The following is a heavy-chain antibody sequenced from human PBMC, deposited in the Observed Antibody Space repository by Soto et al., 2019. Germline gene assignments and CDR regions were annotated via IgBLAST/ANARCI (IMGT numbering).Heavy chain of an antibody. Sequence: SVKGSFTASGGTFSRSAISWGRQAPGQGLEWMGGIIPIFGTANYAQNFQGRVTIAADESTNTAYMELSSLRSEDTAVYYCARDLGSGWYNYWGQGTLVPVS. CDR1: GGTFSRSA. V-gene: IGHV1-69*01. D-gene: IGHD6-19*01. J-gene: IGHJ4*02. CDR2: IIPIFGTA. CDR3: ARDLGSGWYNY.